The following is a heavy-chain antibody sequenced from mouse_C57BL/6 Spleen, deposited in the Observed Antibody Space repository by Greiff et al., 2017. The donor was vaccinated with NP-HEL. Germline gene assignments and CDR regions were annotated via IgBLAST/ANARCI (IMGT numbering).Heavy chain of an antibody. V-gene: IGHV1-55*01. CDR1: GYTFTSYW. CDR2: IYPGSGSS. J-gene: IGHJ4*01. Sequence: QVQLQQPGAELVKPGASVKMSCKASGYTFTSYWITWVKQRPGQGLEWIGDIYPGSGSSNYIEKFKSKATLTVDTSSNTAYMQFSNLTSEDSAVSYCARGGYYSNYEGGMDYWGQGTSVTVSS. CDR3: ARGGYYSNYEGGMDY. D-gene: IGHD2-5*01.